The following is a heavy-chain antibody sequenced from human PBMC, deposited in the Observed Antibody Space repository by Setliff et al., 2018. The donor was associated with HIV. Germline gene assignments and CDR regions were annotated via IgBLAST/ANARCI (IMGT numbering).Heavy chain of an antibody. CDR3: ATFITLVPTIVQPDY. V-gene: IGHV1-69-2*01. J-gene: IGHJ4*02. CDR2: VDPEDGET. Sequence: ASVKVSCKASGYTFTDYYMHWVKQAPGKGPEWMGRVDPEDGETIYAEKFQGRVTITADTSTDTAYMELSSLRSEDTAVYYCATFITLVPTIVQPDYWGQGTLVTVSS. D-gene: IGHD5-12*01. CDR1: GYTFTDYY.